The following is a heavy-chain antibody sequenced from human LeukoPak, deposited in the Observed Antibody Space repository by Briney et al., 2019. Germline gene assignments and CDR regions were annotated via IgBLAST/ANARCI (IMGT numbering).Heavy chain of an antibody. V-gene: IGHV3-21*01. CDR1: GFTFSSYN. CDR2: ISSNTSYI. J-gene: IGHJ4*02. CDR3: ARDRNYDFWSGYSF. Sequence: GGSLRLSCAASGFTFSSYNMNWVRQAPGKGLEWVSSISSNTSYIYYADSVKGRFTISRDNAKNSLYLQMNSLRAEDTAVYYCARDRNYDFWSGYSFWGQGTLVTVSS. D-gene: IGHD3-3*01.